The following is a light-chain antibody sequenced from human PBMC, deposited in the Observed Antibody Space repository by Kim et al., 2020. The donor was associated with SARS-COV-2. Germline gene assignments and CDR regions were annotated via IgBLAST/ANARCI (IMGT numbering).Light chain of an antibody. Sequence: DIQMTQSPSTLSASVGDRVTITCGASQSISSWLAWYQQKPGKAPNLLIYKASSLESGVPSRFSGSGSGTEFTLTISSLQPDDFATYYCQQYNSYSRTFGQGTKLEI. J-gene: IGKJ2*01. V-gene: IGKV1-5*03. CDR3: QQYNSYSRT. CDR1: QSISSW. CDR2: KAS.